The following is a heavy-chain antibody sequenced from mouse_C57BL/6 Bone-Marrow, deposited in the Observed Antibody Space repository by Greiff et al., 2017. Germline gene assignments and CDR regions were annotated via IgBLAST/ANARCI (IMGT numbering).Heavy chain of an antibody. CDR3: GRDGGRRYFDG. Sequence: VQLQQSGPELVKPGASVKISCKASGYSFTGYYMNWVKQSPEKSLEWIGEINPRTGGTTYNQKFKAKATLTVDKSSSTAYMQLKSLTSEDSAVYYCGRDGGRRYFDGWGTGTTVTVSS. V-gene: IGHV1-42*01. J-gene: IGHJ1*03. CDR2: INPRTGGT. CDR1: GYSFTGYY. D-gene: IGHD1-1*01.